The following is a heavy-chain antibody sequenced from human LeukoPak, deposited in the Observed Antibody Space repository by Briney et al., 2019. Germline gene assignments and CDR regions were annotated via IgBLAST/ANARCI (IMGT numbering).Heavy chain of an antibody. Sequence: ASVKVSCKASGYTFTNSDINWVRQATGQGLEWMGWMNPNRGNTGYAQKFQGRVTLTRNTSISTAYMELSSLRSEDTAVYYCARGYSEFSSSSGTYYYFYYVDVWGKGTTVTVSS. CDR1: GYTFTNSD. J-gene: IGHJ6*03. V-gene: IGHV1-8*01. D-gene: IGHD6-6*01. CDR2: MNPNRGNT. CDR3: ARGYSEFSSSSGTYYYFYYVDV.